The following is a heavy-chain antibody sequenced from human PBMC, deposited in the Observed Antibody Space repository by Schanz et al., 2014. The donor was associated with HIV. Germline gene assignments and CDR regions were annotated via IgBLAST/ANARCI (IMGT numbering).Heavy chain of an antibody. Sequence: EVQLLESGGGLVRPGGSLRIFCATSGFTFSSYAMNWVRQAPGKGLEWVSFISGTGGSTYYTDSVKGRFTISRDNSKNTLYFQMNSLRAEDTAIYYCAKTSYGWYFDYWGQGTLVTVSS. D-gene: IGHD6-19*01. CDR2: ISGTGGST. CDR3: AKTSYGWYFDY. V-gene: IGHV3-23*01. J-gene: IGHJ4*02. CDR1: GFTFSSYA.